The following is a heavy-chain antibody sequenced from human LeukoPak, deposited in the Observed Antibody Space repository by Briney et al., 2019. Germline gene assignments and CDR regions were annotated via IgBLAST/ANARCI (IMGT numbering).Heavy chain of an antibody. J-gene: IGHJ4*02. CDR3: ARGGLWYPFDY. CDR2: IYYSGST. CDR1: GGSFSGYY. D-gene: IGHD2-15*01. Sequence: PSETLSLTCAVYGGSFSGYYWSWIRQPPGKGLEWIGYIYYSGSTNYNPSLKSRVTISVDTSKNQFSLKLSSVTAADTAMYYCARGGLWYPFDYWGQGTLVTVSS. V-gene: IGHV4-59*08.